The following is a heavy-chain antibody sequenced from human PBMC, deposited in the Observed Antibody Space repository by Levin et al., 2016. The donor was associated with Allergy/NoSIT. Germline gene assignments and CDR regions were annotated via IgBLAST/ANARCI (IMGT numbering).Heavy chain of an antibody. CDR3: AHRLHGSGSYGYFDY. D-gene: IGHD3-10*01. Sequence: WIRQPPGKALEWVALIYWDDDKRYSPSLKNRLTITKDTSRNQVVLTMTNMDPVDTGTYYCAHRLHGSGSYGYFDYWGQGTLVTVSS. J-gene: IGHJ4*02. V-gene: IGHV2-5*02. CDR2: IYWDDDK.